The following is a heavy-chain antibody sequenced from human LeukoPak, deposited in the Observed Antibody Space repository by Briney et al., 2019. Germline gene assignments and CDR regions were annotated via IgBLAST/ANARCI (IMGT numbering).Heavy chain of an antibody. CDR2: INGGGSST. V-gene: IGHV3-74*01. D-gene: IGHD7-27*01. Sequence: PAGSLRLSCAASGFTFSSYWMHWVRQAPGKGLVWVSRINGGGSSTNYADSVKGRFTISRDNAKNTLYLQMNSLRGEDAAVYYCARGPSSNWGDFDYWGQGTLVIASS. CDR1: GFTFSSYW. J-gene: IGHJ4*02. CDR3: ARGPSSNWGDFDY.